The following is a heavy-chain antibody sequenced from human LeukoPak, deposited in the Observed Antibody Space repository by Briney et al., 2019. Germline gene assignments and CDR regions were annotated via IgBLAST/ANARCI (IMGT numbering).Heavy chain of an antibody. J-gene: IGHJ3*02. CDR1: GYTFTSYY. Sequence: ASVKVSCKASGYTFTSYYMHWVRQAPGQGLEWMGIINPSGGSTSYAQKFQGRVTMTRDTSTSTVYMELSSLRSEDTAVYYCARDPNRLLWFGELSRPDDAFDIWGQGTMVTVSS. D-gene: IGHD3-10*01. V-gene: IGHV1-46*01. CDR2: INPSGGST. CDR3: ARDPNRLLWFGELSRPDDAFDI.